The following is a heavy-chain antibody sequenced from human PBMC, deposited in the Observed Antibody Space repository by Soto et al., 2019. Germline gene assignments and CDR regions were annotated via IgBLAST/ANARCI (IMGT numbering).Heavy chain of an antibody. CDR1: GFTFCNYG. J-gene: IGHJ6*02. V-gene: IGHV3-33*03. Sequence: VQLVESGGGLVQPGMSLRHSCVVSGFTFCNYGMHWVRQAPGKGLEWVADIWYDGSGQRYAGSVQGRFTISRDNSKNTLYLQINSLRVEDTAVYYCAKDEVSRKYYGHSLDVWGQGTTVTVSS. CDR2: IWYDGSGQ. D-gene: IGHD4-17*01. CDR3: AKDEVSRKYYGHSLDV.